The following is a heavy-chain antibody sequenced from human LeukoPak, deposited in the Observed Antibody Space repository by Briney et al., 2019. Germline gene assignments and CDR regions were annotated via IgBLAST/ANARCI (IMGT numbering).Heavy chain of an antibody. CDR1: GHTLTELS. Sequence: ASVKVSCKISGHTLTELSIHWVRQAPGKGLEWMGGFDTQEGETIFAQNFQGRVTMTEDTSSDTAYMELSSLTSEDTAVYYCATPPVWFGEFMSGNSILGYFQDWGQGTLVTDSS. D-gene: IGHD3-10*01. CDR3: ATPPVWFGEFMSGNSILGYFQD. CDR2: FDTQEGET. J-gene: IGHJ1*01. V-gene: IGHV1-24*01.